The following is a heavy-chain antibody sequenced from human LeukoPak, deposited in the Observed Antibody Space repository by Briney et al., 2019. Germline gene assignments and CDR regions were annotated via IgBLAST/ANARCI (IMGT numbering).Heavy chain of an antibody. CDR1: GFTFSTYN. D-gene: IGHD2-15*01. CDR2: ITSSSTNI. Sequence: GGSLRLSCAASGFTFSTYNMNWVRQAPGKGLEWVSHITSSSTNIYYADSVKGRFTISRDNSKNTVFLQMNSLRAEDTAVYYCARESACRSSCRYFDFWGQGTLVTVSS. V-gene: IGHV3-48*04. J-gene: IGHJ4*02. CDR3: ARESACRSSCRYFDF.